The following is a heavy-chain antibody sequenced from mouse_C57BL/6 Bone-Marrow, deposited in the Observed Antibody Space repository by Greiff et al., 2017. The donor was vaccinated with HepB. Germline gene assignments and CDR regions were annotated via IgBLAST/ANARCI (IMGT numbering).Heavy chain of an antibody. CDR1: GFSLTSYG. Sequence: QVQLKQSGPGLVQPSQSLSITCTVSGFSLTSYGVHWVRQSPGKGLEWLGVIWSGGSTDYNAAFISRLSISKDNSKSQVFFKMNSLQADDTAIYYCASYYYGSSGDYWGQGTTLTVSS. J-gene: IGHJ2*01. D-gene: IGHD1-1*01. CDR2: IWSGGST. CDR3: ASYYYGSSGDY. V-gene: IGHV2-2*01.